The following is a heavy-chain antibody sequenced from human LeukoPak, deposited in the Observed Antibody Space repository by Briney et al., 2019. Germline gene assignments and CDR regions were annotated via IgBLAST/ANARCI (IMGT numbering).Heavy chain of an antibody. D-gene: IGHD2-2*03. CDR3: ARGLDLGGYCSSTSCRYFDY. Sequence: ASVKVSCKASGYTFRGYYMHWVRQAPGQGLEWMGRINPNSGGTNYAQKCEGRVTMTREKSIRTAYRELSRMTSDATAVYYCARGLDLGGYCSSTSCRYFDYWGQGTLVTVSS. V-gene: IGHV1-2*06. J-gene: IGHJ4*02. CDR2: INPNSGGT. CDR1: GYTFRGYY.